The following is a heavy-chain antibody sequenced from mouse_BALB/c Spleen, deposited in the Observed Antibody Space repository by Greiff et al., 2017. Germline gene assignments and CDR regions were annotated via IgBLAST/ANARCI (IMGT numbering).Heavy chain of an antibody. V-gene: IGHV5-6*01. CDR2: ISSGGSYT. CDR3: ARKGAARATYAMDY. J-gene: IGHJ4*01. CDR1: GFTFSSYG. Sequence: EVKLVESGGDLVKPGGSLKLSCAASGFTFSSYGMSWVRQTPDKRLEWVATISSGGSYTYYPDSVKGRFTISRDNAKNTLYLQMSSLKSEDTAMYYCARKGAARATYAMDYWGQGTSVTVSS. D-gene: IGHD3-1*01.